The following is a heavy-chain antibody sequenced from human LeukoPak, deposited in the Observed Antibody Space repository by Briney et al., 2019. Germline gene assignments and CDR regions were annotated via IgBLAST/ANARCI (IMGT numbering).Heavy chain of an antibody. Sequence: SETLSLTCTVSGGSISSYYWSWIRQPPGKGLEWIGYIYTSGSTNYNPSLKSPVTISVDTSKNQFSLKLSSVTAADTAVYYCARQRSSGYFSPNWFDPWGQGTLVTVSS. V-gene: IGHV4-4*09. CDR3: ARQRSSGYFSPNWFDP. CDR1: GGSISSYY. J-gene: IGHJ5*02. D-gene: IGHD3-22*01. CDR2: IYTSGST.